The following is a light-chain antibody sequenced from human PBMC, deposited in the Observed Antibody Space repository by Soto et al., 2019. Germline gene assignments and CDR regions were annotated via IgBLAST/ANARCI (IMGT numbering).Light chain of an antibody. CDR1: QSVSSY. Sequence: EIVFTHSRETLSLSPGERANLSCRASQSVSSYLAWYQQKPGQAPRLLIFDASTRATGIPARFSGSGSGTDFTLTISSLEPEDFAVYYRQHRSIWPVAFGQGARLEIK. CDR3: QHRSIWPVA. CDR2: DAS. J-gene: IGKJ5*01. V-gene: IGKV3-11*01.